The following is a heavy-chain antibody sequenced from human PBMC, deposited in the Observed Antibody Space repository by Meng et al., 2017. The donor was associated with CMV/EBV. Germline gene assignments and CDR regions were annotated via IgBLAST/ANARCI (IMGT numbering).Heavy chain of an antibody. Sequence: GESLKISCAASGFTFSSYAMHWVRQAPGKGLEWVAVISYDGSKKYYADSVKGRFTISRDNSKNTLYLQMNSLRAGDTAVYYCARATPRITGTTGFDPWGQGTLVTVSS. CDR1: GFTFSSYA. CDR3: ARATPRITGTTGFDP. D-gene: IGHD1-7*01. CDR2: ISYDGSKK. J-gene: IGHJ5*02. V-gene: IGHV3-30-3*01.